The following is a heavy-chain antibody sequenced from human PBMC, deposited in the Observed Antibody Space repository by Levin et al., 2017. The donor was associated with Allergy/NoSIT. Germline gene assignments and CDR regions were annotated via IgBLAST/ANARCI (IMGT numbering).Heavy chain of an antibody. CDR1: GFTFSSYS. CDR3: ATGRWLDDFDY. V-gene: IGHV3-48*01. D-gene: IGHD5-24*01. Sequence: GGSLRLSCAASGFTFSSYSMNWVRQAPGKGLEWVSYISSSTSTIYYADSVKGRFTISRDNAKNSLYLQMNSLRAEDTAVYYCATGRWLDDFDYWGQGTLVTVSS. J-gene: IGHJ4*02. CDR2: ISSSTSTI.